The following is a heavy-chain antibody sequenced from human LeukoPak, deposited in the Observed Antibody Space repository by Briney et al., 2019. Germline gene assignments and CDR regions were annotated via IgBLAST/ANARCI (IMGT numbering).Heavy chain of an antibody. CDR3: AGSDYVWGSYRLDY. V-gene: IGHV3-30*02. J-gene: IGHJ4*02. CDR2: IRYDGSNK. D-gene: IGHD3-16*02. Sequence: GGSLRLSCAASGFTFSSYGMHWVRQAPGKGLEWVAFIRYDGSNKYYADSVKGRFTISRDNSKNTLYLQMNSLRAEDTAVYYCAGSDYVWGSYRLDYWGQGTLVTVSS. CDR1: GFTFSSYG.